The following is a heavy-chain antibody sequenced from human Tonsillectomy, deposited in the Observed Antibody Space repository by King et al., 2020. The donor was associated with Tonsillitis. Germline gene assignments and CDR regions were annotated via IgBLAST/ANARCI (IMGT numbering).Heavy chain of an antibody. J-gene: IGHJ4*02. D-gene: IGHD5-18*01. CDR2: ISYDGSNK. V-gene: IGHV3-30*18. CDR1: GFTFSSYG. Sequence: VQLVESGGGVVQPGRSLRLSCAASGFTFSSYGMHWVRQAPGKGLEWVAVISYDGSNKHYADSVKGRFTISRDNSKNTLYLQMNSLRAEDRAVYYCAKVQEAWIQLWSYDYWGQGTLVTVSS. CDR3: AKVQEAWIQLWSYDY.